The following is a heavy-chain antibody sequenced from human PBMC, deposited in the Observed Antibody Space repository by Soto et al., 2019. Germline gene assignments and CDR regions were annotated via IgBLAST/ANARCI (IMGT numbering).Heavy chain of an antibody. D-gene: IGHD3-22*01. CDR2: IYSGGST. J-gene: IGHJ4*02. CDR3: ARAPGSSGYSDYFDY. Sequence: EVQLVESGGSLIQPGGSLRLSCAASGFTVSSSYMSWVRQAPGQGLEWVLVIYSGGSTYYADSVKGRFTISRDNSKNTLYLQMNSLRADDTAVYYCARAPGSSGYSDYFDYWGQGTLVTVSS. CDR1: GFTVSSSY. V-gene: IGHV3-53*01.